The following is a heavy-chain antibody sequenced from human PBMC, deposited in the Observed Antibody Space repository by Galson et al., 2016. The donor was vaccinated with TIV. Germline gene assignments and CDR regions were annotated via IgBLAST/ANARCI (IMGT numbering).Heavy chain of an antibody. V-gene: IGHV5-51*03. J-gene: IGHJ6*03. CDR2: IYPGDSGT. CDR1: GYRFTNYW. Sequence: QSGAEVKKPGESLKISCKGSGYRFTNYWIGWVRQMPGKGLEWMGIIYPGDSGTRYSPSFQGQVTISADKSISTAYLQWSSLKASDTAMYYCARSSHSSSNRNYYSYYLDVWGIGTTVTVS. D-gene: IGHD6-13*01. CDR3: ARSSHSSSNRNYYSYYLDV.